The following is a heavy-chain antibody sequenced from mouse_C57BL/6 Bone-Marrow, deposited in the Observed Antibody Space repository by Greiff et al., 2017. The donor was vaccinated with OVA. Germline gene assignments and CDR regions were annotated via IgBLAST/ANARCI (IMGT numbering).Heavy chain of an antibody. CDR2: ISSGGDYV. CDR3: TRAPRWLLHDFYAMDY. CDR1: GFTFSSYA. J-gene: IGHJ4*01. V-gene: IGHV5-9-1*02. Sequence: EVQRVESGEGLVKPGGSLKLSCAASGFTFSSYAMSWVRQTPEKRLEWVAYISSGGDYVYYADTVKGRFTISRDNARNTLYLQMSSLKSEDTAMYYCTRAPRWLLHDFYAMDYWGQGTSVTVSS. D-gene: IGHD2-3*01.